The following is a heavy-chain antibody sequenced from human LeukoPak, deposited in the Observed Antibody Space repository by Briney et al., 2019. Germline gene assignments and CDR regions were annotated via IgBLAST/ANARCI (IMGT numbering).Heavy chain of an antibody. CDR3: TREGGAFSPFGF. V-gene: IGHV4-4*02. Sequence: SGTLSLTCAVSGGSIITTNWWSWVRQPPGKGLEWIGEVHLNGATHYNPSLGSRVSMSIDKSKNHMSLKLTSVTAADTAIYYCTREGGAFSPFGFWGQGTLVTVSS. J-gene: IGHJ4*02. CDR2: VHLNGAT. D-gene: IGHD1-26*01. CDR1: GGSIITTNW.